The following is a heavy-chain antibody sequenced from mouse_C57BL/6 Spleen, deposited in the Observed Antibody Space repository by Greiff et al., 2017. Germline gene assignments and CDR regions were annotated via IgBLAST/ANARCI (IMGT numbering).Heavy chain of an antibody. CDR3: TREFPPDY. Sequence: VQLVESGAELVRPGASVTLSCKASGYTFTDYEMHWVKQTPVHGLEWIGAIDPETGGTAYNQKFKGKAILTADKSSSTAYMELRSLTSEDSAVYYCTREFPPDYWGQGTTLTVSS. V-gene: IGHV1-15*01. CDR1: GYTFTDYE. CDR2: IDPETGGT. J-gene: IGHJ2*01.